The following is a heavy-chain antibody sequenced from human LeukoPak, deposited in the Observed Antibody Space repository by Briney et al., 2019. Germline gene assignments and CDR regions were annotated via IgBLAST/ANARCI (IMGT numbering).Heavy chain of an antibody. CDR2: ISYDGSNK. CDR3: ARDPTDHDYGDYTPFDY. V-gene: IGHV3-30-3*01. CDR1: GFTFSSYA. J-gene: IGHJ4*02. Sequence: GGSLRLSCAASGFTFSSYAMHWVRQAPGKGLEWVAVISYDGSNKYYADSVKGRFTISRDNSKNTLYLQMNSLRAEDTAVYYCARDPTDHDYGDYTPFDYWGQGTLVTVSS. D-gene: IGHD4-17*01.